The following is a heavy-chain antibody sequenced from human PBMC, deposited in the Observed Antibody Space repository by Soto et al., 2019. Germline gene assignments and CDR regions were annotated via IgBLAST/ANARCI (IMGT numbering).Heavy chain of an antibody. J-gene: IGHJ4*02. V-gene: IGHV4-30-4*01. Sequence: QVQLQESGPGLVKPSQTLSLTCTVSGGSISSGDYYWSWIRQPPGKGLEWIGYIYYSGSTYYNPCLKSRVTISVDTSKNQFSLNLSSVSAPEPAVYYSARNRYGYIFYDYWGQGTLVTVSS. CDR2: IYYSGST. D-gene: IGHD5-18*01. CDR1: GGSISSGDYY. CDR3: ARNRYGYIFYDY.